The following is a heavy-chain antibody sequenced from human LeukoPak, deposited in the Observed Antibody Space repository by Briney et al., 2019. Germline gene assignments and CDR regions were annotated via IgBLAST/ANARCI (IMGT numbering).Heavy chain of an antibody. CDR1: GIRLSNYG. V-gene: IGHV3-23*01. CDR2: ISESGGGT. CDR3: AKRGVVIRGVLVIGFHKEAYYFDY. J-gene: IGHJ4*02. Sequence: GGSLRLSCVVSGIRLSNYGMSWVRQAPGKGLEWVSGISESGGGTNYADSVKGRFTVSRDNSLNTLYLQMNSLRAEDTAVYFCAKRGVVIRGVLVIGFHKEAYYFDYSGQGILVTVSS. D-gene: IGHD3-10*01.